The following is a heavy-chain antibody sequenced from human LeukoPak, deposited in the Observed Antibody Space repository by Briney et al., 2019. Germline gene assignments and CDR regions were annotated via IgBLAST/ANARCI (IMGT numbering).Heavy chain of an antibody. CDR1: GYTFTGYY. CDR2: INPNSGGT. CDR3: ARAQSYYDFWSGSYYFDY. Sequence: ASVKVSCKASGYTFTGYYMHWVRQAPGQGLEWMGRINPNSGGTNYAQKFQGRVTMTRDTSISTAYMELSSLRSEDTAVYYCARAQSYYDFWSGSYYFDYWGQGTLVTVSS. V-gene: IGHV1-2*06. J-gene: IGHJ4*02. D-gene: IGHD3-3*01.